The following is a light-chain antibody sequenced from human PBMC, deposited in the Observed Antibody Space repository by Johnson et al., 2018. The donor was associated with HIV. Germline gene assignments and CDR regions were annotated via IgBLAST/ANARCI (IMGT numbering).Light chain of an antibody. J-gene: IGLJ1*01. CDR3: GTWDTSLGAQYV. CDR2: DNN. Sequence: QSVLTQPPSVSAAPGQKVTISCSGSSSNIGNNYVSWYQQLPGTAPKLLIYDNNKRPSGIPDRFSDSQSDTSATLAITGLQTGDEADYYCGTWDTSLGAQYVFGSGTKVTFL. CDR1: SSNIGNNY. V-gene: IGLV1-51*01.